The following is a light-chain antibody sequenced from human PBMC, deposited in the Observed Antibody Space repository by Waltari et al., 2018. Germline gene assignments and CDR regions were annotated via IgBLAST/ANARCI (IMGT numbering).Light chain of an antibody. CDR1: QSIATS. Sequence: DIQMTQSPSSLSASVGYRVTITCRASQSIATSLNWYQHRAGKAPRLLIYAASSLQGGVSSRFSGSGSGTDFTLTIDSLQPEDVVTYYCQQSYSTPSFTFGPGTKVDI. CDR3: QQSYSTPSFT. CDR2: AAS. V-gene: IGKV1-39*01. J-gene: IGKJ3*01.